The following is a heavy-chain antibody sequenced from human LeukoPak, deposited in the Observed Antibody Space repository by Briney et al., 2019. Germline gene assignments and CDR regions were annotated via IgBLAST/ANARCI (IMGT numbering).Heavy chain of an antibody. CDR2: IYTSGRT. CDR1: GGSISYYY. D-gene: IGHD6-19*01. CDR3: TREVAVSIYWFDS. Sequence: SETLSLTCTVSGGSISYYYWSWIRQPPGKGLEWIGRIYTSGRTNYNPSLKSRVTVSVDTSKNQFSLKLSSVTAADTAVYYCTREVAVSIYWFDSWGQGTLVTVSS. J-gene: IGHJ5*01. V-gene: IGHV4-4*08.